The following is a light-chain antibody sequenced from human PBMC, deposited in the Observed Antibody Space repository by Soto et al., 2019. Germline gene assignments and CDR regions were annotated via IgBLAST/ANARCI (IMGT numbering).Light chain of an antibody. J-gene: IGKJ1*01. CDR2: GAS. CDR1: QSVSSNY. CDR3: QQYDSSPKT. V-gene: IGKV3-20*01. Sequence: IVFTQSPGTLSLSPGERATLSCRAGQSVSSNYLAWYQQKPGQAPRLLIYGASRRATGFPARFSGSGSGTDFTLTISSLQSEDFAVYYCQQYDSSPKTFGQGTKVDIK.